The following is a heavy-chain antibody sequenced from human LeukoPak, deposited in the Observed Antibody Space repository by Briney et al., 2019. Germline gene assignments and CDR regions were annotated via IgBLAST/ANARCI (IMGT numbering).Heavy chain of an antibody. D-gene: IGHD6-13*01. CDR3: LQQLSPEGAFDI. CDR2: ISWNSGSI. V-gene: IGHV3-9*01. Sequence: PGGSLRLSCAASGFTFDDYAMHWVRQAPGKGLEWVSGISWNSGSIGYADSVKGRFTISRDNAKNSLYLQMNSLRAEDTALYYCLQQLSPEGAFDIWGQGTMVTVSS. J-gene: IGHJ3*02. CDR1: GFTFDDYA.